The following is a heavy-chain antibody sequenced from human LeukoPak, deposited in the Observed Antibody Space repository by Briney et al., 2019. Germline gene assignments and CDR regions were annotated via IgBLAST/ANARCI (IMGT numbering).Heavy chain of an antibody. CDR3: AREDVEMATLRGFDI. J-gene: IGHJ3*02. CDR1: GGSFGGYY. CDR2: INHSGST. D-gene: IGHD5-24*01. Sequence: SETLSLTCAVYGGSFGGYYWSWIRQPPGKGLEWIGEINHSGSTNYNPSLKSRVTISVDTSKNQFSLKLSSVTAADTAVYYCAREDVEMATLRGFDIWGQGTMVTVSS. V-gene: IGHV4-34*01.